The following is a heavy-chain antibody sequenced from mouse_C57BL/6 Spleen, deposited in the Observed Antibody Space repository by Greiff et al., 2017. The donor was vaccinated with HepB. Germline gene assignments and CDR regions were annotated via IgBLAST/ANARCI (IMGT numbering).Heavy chain of an antibody. J-gene: IGHJ2*01. Sequence: QVQLQQSGPELVKPGASVKISCKASGYAFSSSWMNWVKQRPGKGLEWIGRIYPGDGDTNYNGKFKGKATLTADKSSSTAYMQLSSLTSEDAAVYCCAIITTVVASDYWGQGTTLTVSS. CDR3: AIITTVVASDY. D-gene: IGHD1-1*01. CDR2: IYPGDGDT. CDR1: GYAFSSSW. V-gene: IGHV1-82*01.